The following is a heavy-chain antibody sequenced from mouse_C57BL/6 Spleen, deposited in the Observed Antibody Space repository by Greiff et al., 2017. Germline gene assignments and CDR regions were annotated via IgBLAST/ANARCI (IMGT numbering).Heavy chain of an antibody. Sequence: VQLQQSGAELVRPGASVTLSCKASGYTFTDYEMHWVKQTPVHGLEWIGAIDPETGGTAYNQKFKGKAILTADKSSSTAYMELRSLTSEDSAVDYCTRCITTVVESGYYFDYWGQGTTLTVSS. CDR1: GYTFTDYE. D-gene: IGHD1-1*01. CDR2: IDPETGGT. J-gene: IGHJ2*01. CDR3: TRCITTVVESGYYFDY. V-gene: IGHV1-15*01.